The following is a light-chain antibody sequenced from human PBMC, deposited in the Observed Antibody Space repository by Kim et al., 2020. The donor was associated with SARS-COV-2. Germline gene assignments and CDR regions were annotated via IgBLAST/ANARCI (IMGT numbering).Light chain of an antibody. Sequence: DSISGRSSQSLVYGDGNNYLNWFHQRPGQAPRRLIYKVSNRDSGVPDRFSGSGSGTDFTLQISRVEAEDVGVYYCMQGTHWPFTFGTGTKVDIK. CDR3: MQGTHWPFT. J-gene: IGKJ3*01. CDR2: KVS. V-gene: IGKV2-30*01. CDR1: QSLVYGDGNNY.